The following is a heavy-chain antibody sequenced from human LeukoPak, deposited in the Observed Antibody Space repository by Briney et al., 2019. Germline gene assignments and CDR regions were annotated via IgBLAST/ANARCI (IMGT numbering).Heavy chain of an antibody. D-gene: IGHD4/OR15-4a*01. CDR3: ARDMGLQHDY. CDR1: GYTFTSYD. CDR2: INPNSGGT. J-gene: IGHJ4*02. Sequence: GASVKVSCKASGYTFTSYDINWVRQATGQGLEWMGWINPNSGGTNYAQKFQGRVTMTRDTSISTAYMELSRLRSDDTAVYYCARDMGLQHDYWGQGTLVTVSS. V-gene: IGHV1-2*02.